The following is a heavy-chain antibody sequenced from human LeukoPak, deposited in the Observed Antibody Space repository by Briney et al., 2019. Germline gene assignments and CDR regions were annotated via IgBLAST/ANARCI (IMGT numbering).Heavy chain of an antibody. CDR1: GYTFTSYG. CDR3: ARTKYYDSSGPVGY. D-gene: IGHD3-22*01. V-gene: IGHV1-18*01. Sequence: ASVKVSCKASGYTFTSYGISWVRQAPGQGLEWMGWISAYNGNTNYAQKLQGRVTMTTDTSTSTAYMELRSLRSDDTAVYYCARTKYYDSSGPVGYWGQGTLVTVSS. J-gene: IGHJ4*02. CDR2: ISAYNGNT.